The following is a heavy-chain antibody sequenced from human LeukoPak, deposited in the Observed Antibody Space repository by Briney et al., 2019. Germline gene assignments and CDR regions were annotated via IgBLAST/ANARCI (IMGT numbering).Heavy chain of an antibody. Sequence: PSETLSLTCTVSGYSITSAYYWGWIRPPPGKGLEWIGSFFLKGSTYYNPSLKSRVTFSVDTSKNQFSLKLDSVTAADTAVYYCARSSEDFYGSGKFDPWGQGTLVTVSS. CDR3: ARSSEDFYGSGKFDP. CDR2: FFLKGST. D-gene: IGHD3-10*01. V-gene: IGHV4-38-2*02. CDR1: GYSITSAYY. J-gene: IGHJ5*02.